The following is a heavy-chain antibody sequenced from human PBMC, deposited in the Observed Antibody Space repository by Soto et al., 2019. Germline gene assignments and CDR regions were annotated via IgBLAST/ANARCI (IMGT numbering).Heavy chain of an antibody. V-gene: IGHV3-23*01. D-gene: IGHD2-15*01. J-gene: IGHJ4*02. CDR3: AKAVVPGYCSGGSRYGYFDY. Sequence: LRLSCAASGFTFSSYAMSWVRQAPGKGLEWVSAISGSGGSTYYADSVKGRFTISRDNSKNTLYLQMNSLRAEDTAVYYCAKAVVPGYCSGGSRYGYFDYWGQGTLVTVSS. CDR1: GFTFSSYA. CDR2: ISGSGGST.